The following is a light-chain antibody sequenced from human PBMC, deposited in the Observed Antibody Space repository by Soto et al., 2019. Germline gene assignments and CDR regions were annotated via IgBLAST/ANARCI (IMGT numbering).Light chain of an antibody. CDR2: LGS. J-gene: IGKJ4*01. CDR3: MQALQTRT. V-gene: IGKV2-28*01. CDR1: QSLLHSNGYNY. Sequence: DLVMPQSPLSLPVTPGEPASISCRSSQSLLHSNGYNYLDWYLQKPGQSPQLLIYLGSNRASGVPDRFSGSGSGTDFTLKISRVEAEDVGVYYCMQALQTRTFGGGTKVEIK.